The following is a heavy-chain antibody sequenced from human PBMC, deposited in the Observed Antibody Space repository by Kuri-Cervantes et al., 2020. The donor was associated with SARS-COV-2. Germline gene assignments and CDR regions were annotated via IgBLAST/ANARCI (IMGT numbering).Heavy chain of an antibody. J-gene: IGHJ6*03. V-gene: IGHV4-38-2*01. CDR3: ARGYYYYYYMDV. CDR1: GYSISSGYY. Sequence: GSLRLSCAVSGYSISSGYYWGWIRQPPGKGLEWIGSIYHSGSTYYNPSLKSRVTISVYTSKNQFSLKLSSVTAADTAVYYCARGYYYYYYMDVWGKGTTVTVSS. CDR2: IYHSGST.